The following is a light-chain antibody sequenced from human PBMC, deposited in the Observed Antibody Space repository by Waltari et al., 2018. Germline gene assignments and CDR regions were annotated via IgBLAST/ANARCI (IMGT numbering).Light chain of an antibody. CDR3: SSYTSSSTPRVV. CDR2: DVS. V-gene: IGLV2-14*01. Sequence: QSALTQPASVSGSPGPSIAISCTRTSSAVGGYNLVSCYQQHPGKAPKLMIYDVSNRPSGVSNRFSGSKSGNTASLTISGLQAEDEADYYCSSYTSSSTPRVVFGGGTKLTVL. CDR1: SSAVGGYNL. J-gene: IGLJ2*01.